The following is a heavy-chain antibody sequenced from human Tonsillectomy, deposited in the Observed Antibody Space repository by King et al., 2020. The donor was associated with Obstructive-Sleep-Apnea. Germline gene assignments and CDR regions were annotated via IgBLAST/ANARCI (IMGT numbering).Heavy chain of an antibody. CDR2: IYYSGST. CDR1: GGSISSYY. V-gene: IGHV4-59*01. D-gene: IGHD6-19*01. Sequence: HVQLQESGPGLVKPSETLSLTCTVSGGSISSYYWSWIRQPPGKGLEWIGYIYYSGSTNYNPSLKSRVTISVDTSKNQFSLMLSSVTAADTAVYYCARDGAVAGTGAFDYWGQGTLVTVSS. J-gene: IGHJ4*02. CDR3: ARDGAVAGTGAFDY.